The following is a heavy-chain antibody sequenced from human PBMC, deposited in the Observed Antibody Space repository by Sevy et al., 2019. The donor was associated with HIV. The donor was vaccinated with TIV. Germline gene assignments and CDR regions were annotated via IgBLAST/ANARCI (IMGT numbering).Heavy chain of an antibody. Sequence: ASVKVSCKASGYTFTSYDINWVRQATGQGLEWMGWMNPNSGNTGYAQKFQGRVTMTRNTSISTAYMELSSLRSEDTAVYYCARGRYYDYVWGSYPSGPDYWGQGTLVTVPS. CDR1: GYTFTSYD. CDR2: MNPNSGNT. J-gene: IGHJ4*02. D-gene: IGHD3-16*01. V-gene: IGHV1-8*01. CDR3: ARGRYYDYVWGSYPSGPDY.